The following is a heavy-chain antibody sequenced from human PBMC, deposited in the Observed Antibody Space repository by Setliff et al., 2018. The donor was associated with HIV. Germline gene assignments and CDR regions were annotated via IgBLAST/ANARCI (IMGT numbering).Heavy chain of an antibody. CDR3: ATVRTDVVLVMAASVFFDH. V-gene: IGHV1-3*04. CDR2: INTGNGNT. D-gene: IGHD2-15*01. J-gene: IGHJ4*02. Sequence: ASVKVSCKASGYSFASHSLHWVRQAPGQGLEWMGWINTGNGNTKYSQKFQDRVTITRDTSANTGYMELSGLRSEDTAVYCCATVRTDVVLVMAASVFFDHWGQGTLVTVSS. CDR1: GYSFASHS.